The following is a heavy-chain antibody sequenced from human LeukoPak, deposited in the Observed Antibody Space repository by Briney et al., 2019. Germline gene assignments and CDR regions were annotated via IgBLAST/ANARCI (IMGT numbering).Heavy chain of an antibody. CDR3: AKEVVGATTLDY. CDR1: GFTFSSYG. Sequence: GGSLRLSCAASGFTFSSYGKHWVRQAPGKGLEWVAVISYDGSNKYYADSVKGRFTISRDNSKNTLYLQMNSLRAEDTAVYYCAKEVVGATTLDYWGQGTLVTVSS. D-gene: IGHD1-26*01. CDR2: ISYDGSNK. V-gene: IGHV3-30*18. J-gene: IGHJ4*02.